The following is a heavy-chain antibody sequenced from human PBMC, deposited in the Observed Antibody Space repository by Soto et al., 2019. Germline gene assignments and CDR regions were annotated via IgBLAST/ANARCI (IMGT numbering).Heavy chain of an antibody. V-gene: IGHV4-59*01. D-gene: IGHD3-22*01. Sequence: QVQLQESGPGLVKPSETLSLTCTVSGGSISSYYWSWIRQPPGKGLEWIGYIYYSGSTNYNPSLKSRVTISVDTSKNQFSLKLSSVTAADTAVYYCVRDNGYYYDSSGYFNWFDPWGQGTLVTVSS. CDR1: GGSISSYY. J-gene: IGHJ5*02. CDR3: VRDNGYYYDSSGYFNWFDP. CDR2: IYYSGST.